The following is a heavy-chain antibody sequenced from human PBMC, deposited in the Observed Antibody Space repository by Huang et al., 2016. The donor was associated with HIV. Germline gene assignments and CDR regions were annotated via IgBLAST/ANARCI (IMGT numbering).Heavy chain of an antibody. CDR3: ARAGEAYYDSSGYYYFDY. CDR1: GGTFSSYA. V-gene: IGHV1-69*01. D-gene: IGHD3-22*01. Sequence: QVQLVQSGAEVKKPGSSVKVSCKASGGTFSSYAISWVRQAPGQGLEWMGGIIPIFDAANYAQKFQGRVTITADESTSTAYMELSSLRSEDTAVYYCARAGEAYYDSSGYYYFDYCGQGTLVTVSS. J-gene: IGHJ4*02. CDR2: IIPIFDAA.